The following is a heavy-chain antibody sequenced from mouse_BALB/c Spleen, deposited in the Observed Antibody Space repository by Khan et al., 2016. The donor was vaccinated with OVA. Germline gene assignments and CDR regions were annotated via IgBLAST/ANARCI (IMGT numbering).Heavy chain of an antibody. CDR2: ISGDSNTI. D-gene: IGHD1-1*01. Sequence: EVELVESGGGLVQPGGSRKLSCAASGFTFSSYGMHWVRQAPERGLEWVAYISGDSNTIYYADTVKGRFTISRDNPRNTLFLQMTSLMSEDTAMYYCATSYFHGYYFDYWGPGTTLTVSS. J-gene: IGHJ2*01. CDR3: ATSYFHGYYFDY. CDR1: GFTFSSYG. V-gene: IGHV5-17*02.